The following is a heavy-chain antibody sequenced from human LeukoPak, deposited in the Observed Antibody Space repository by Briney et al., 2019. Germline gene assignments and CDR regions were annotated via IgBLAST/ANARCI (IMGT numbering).Heavy chain of an antibody. CDR1: GFTFSSHW. V-gene: IGHV3-7*03. CDR3: AILIAVAGMGFDY. CDR2: IKQDGSEK. Sequence: GGSLRLSCAASGFTFSSHWMSWVRQAPGKGLEWVANIKQDGSEKYYVDSVKGRFTISRDNAKNSLYLQMNSLRAEDTAVYYCAILIAVAGMGFDYWGQGTLVTVSS. J-gene: IGHJ4*02. D-gene: IGHD6-19*01.